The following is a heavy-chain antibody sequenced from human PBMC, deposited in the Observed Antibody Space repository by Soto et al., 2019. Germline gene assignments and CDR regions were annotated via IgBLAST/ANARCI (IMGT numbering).Heavy chain of an antibody. CDR1: GFTFSSYA. D-gene: IGHD2-15*01. CDR2: ISGRGGST. V-gene: IGHV3-23*01. CDR3: AQVRGVVALDGYFDC. J-gene: IGHJ4*02. Sequence: EVQLLESGGGLVQPGGSLRLACVASGFTFSSYAMTWVRQAPGKGLEWVSGISGRGGSTYYADSVKGRFTISRDNSKNTRYLQKNSLSAEDTAVYFCAQVRGVVALDGYFDCWGQGTLVTVSS.